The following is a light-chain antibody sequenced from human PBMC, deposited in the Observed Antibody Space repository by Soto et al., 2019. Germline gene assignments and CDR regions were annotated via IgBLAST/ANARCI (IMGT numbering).Light chain of an antibody. CDR3: QQYGSSPYT. Sequence: EIVLTQSPGTLSLSPGEGDTLSCRASQSVSSNYLAWYQHKPGQAPRLLIYGASSRATGIPDRFSGSGSGTDFTLTISRLEPEDFAVYFCQQYGSSPYTFGQGTKLEIK. V-gene: IGKV3-20*01. CDR1: QSVSSNY. CDR2: GAS. J-gene: IGKJ2*01.